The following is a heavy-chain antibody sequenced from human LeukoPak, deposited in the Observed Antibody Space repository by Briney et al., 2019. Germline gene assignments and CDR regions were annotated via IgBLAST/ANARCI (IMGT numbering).Heavy chain of an antibody. CDR3: ASLYRSSSLA. Sequence: ASLKVSCKPSVYTSTSYDINCGPQTTEQRLEWMGWMNRTSGNTGYAQKFQGRVTMTRDTSISTAYMELSSLRSEDTAVYYCASLYRSSSLAWGEGTLVTVSS. CDR1: VYTSTSYD. D-gene: IGHD6-6*01. V-gene: IGHV1-8*01. CDR2: MNRTSGNT. J-gene: IGHJ5*02.